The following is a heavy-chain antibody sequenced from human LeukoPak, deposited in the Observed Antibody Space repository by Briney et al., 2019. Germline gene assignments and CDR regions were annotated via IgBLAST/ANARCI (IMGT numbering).Heavy chain of an antibody. CDR1: GYTFTGYY. Sequence: GASVKVSCKASGYTFTGYYIHWVRQAPGQGFEWMGWINPNSGGTKYAQRFQGRVTMTRDTSISTAYMELSRLRSDDTAVYYCARVGGNSADYWGQGTLVTVSS. V-gene: IGHV1-2*02. J-gene: IGHJ4*02. CDR3: ARVGGNSADY. D-gene: IGHD4-23*01. CDR2: INPNSGGT.